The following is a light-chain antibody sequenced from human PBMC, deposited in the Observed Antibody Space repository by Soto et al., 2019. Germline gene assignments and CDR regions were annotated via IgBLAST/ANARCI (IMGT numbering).Light chain of an antibody. CDR3: QQYNNWPGT. V-gene: IGKV3-15*01. Sequence: EILMTQSPATLSVSPGERATLSCRASQSVSSNLAWYQQKPGQAPRLLIYGASTRATGIPARFSGSGSGTEFTLTISSLQSEDFAVDYCQQYNNWPGTCGPGTKA. J-gene: IGKJ1*01. CDR2: GAS. CDR1: QSVSSN.